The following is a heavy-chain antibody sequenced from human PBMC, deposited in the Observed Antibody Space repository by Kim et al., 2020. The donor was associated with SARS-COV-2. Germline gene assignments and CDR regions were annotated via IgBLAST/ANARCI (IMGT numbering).Heavy chain of an antibody. Sequence: YAQKFKGRVTMTRNTSISTAYMELSSLRSEDTAVYYCARAFDIVATICDYWGQGTLVTVSS. CDR3: ARAFDIVATICDY. V-gene: IGHV1-8*01. D-gene: IGHD5-12*01. J-gene: IGHJ4*02.